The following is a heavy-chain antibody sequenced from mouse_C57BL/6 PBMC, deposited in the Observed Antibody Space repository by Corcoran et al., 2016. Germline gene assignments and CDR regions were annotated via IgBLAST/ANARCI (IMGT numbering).Heavy chain of an antibody. CDR1: GYTFTSYG. V-gene: IGHV1-81*01. CDR3: AREGAAVVAGNAMDY. D-gene: IGHD1-1*01. J-gene: IGHJ4*01. CDR2: IYPRSGNT. Sequence: QVQLQQSGAELARPGASVKLSCKASGYTFTSYGISWVKQRTGQGLEWIGEIYPRSGNTYYNEKFKGKATLTADKSSSTAYMELRSLTSEDSAVYFCAREGAAVVAGNAMDYWGQGTSVTVSS.